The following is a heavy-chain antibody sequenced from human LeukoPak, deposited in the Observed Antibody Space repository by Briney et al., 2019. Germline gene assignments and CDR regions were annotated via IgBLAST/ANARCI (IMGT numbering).Heavy chain of an antibody. CDR1: GYTFTGYY. V-gene: IGHV1-2*06. J-gene: IGHJ4*02. CDR2: INPNSGGT. Sequence: ASVKVSCKASGYTFTGYYMHWVRQAPGQGLEWMGRINPNSGGTNYAQKFQGRVTMTRDTSISTAYMELSRLRSDDTAVYYCARGGRYCSSTSCYGVDYGGQGTLVTVSS. D-gene: IGHD2-2*01. CDR3: ARGGRYCSSTSCYGVDY.